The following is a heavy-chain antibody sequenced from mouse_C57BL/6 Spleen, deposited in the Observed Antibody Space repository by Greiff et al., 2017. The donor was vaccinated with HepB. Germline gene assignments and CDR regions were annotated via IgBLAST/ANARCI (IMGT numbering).Heavy chain of an antibody. CDR3: VRPTAQAPFAY. D-gene: IGHD3-2*02. V-gene: IGHV10-1*01. J-gene: IGHJ3*01. CDR2: IRSKSNNYAT. Sequence: EVHLVESGGGLVQPKGSLKLSCAASGFSFNTYAMNWVRQAPGKGLEWVARIRSKSNNYATYYADSVKDRFTISRDDSESMLYLQMNNLKTEDTAMYYCVRPTAQAPFAYWGQGTLVTVSA. CDR1: GFSFNTYA.